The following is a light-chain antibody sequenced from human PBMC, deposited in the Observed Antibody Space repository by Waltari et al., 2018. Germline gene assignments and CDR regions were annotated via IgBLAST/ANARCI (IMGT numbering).Light chain of an antibody. Sequence: MGSQSVSSNLAWYQQKPGQAPRLLIYGASTRATGIPARFSGSGSGTEFTLTISSMQSEDFAVYYCQQYNNWPPWTFGQGNKVEIK. J-gene: IGKJ1*01. CDR2: GAS. CDR3: QQYNNWPPWT. CDR1: QSVSSN. V-gene: IGKV3-15*01.